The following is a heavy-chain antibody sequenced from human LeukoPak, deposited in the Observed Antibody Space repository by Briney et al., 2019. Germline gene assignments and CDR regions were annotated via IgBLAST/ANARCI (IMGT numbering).Heavy chain of an antibody. J-gene: IGHJ6*03. CDR3: AKDMGSGVVIKGYYYYMDV. Sequence: GGSLRLSCAVSGITLSNYGMSWVRQAPGKGLEWVSGISWNSGSIGYADSVKGRFTISRDNAKNSLYLQMNSLRAEDTALYYCAKDMGSGVVIKGYYYYMDVWGKGTTVTVSS. CDR1: GITLSNYG. D-gene: IGHD3-3*01. V-gene: IGHV3-9*01. CDR2: ISWNSGSI.